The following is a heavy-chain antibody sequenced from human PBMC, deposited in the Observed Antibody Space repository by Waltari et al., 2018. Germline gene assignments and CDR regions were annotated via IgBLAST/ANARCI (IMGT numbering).Heavy chain of an antibody. D-gene: IGHD6-19*01. CDR3: ARSEGGIAVAGSYYYGMDV. Sequence: QVQLQESGPGLVKPSETLSLTCTVSGGSISSYYWSWIRQPPGKGLEWIGYIYYSGSTNYNPSLKSRVTISVDTSKNQFSLKLSSVTAADTVVYYCARSEGGIAVAGSYYYGMDVWGQGTTVTVSS. V-gene: IGHV4-59*01. CDR2: IYYSGST. J-gene: IGHJ6*02. CDR1: GGSISSYY.